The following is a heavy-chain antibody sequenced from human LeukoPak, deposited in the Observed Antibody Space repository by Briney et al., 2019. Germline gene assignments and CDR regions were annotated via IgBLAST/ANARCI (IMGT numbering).Heavy chain of an antibody. CDR1: GFTFSSYA. CDR3: AKDQGGLWFGELSRNWFDP. D-gene: IGHD3-10*01. J-gene: IGHJ5*02. CDR2: ISGSGGST. V-gene: IGHV3-23*01. Sequence: PGGSLRLSCAASGFTFSSYAMSWVRQAPGKGLEWVSAISGSGGSTYYADSVKGRFTISRDNSKNTLHLQMNSLRAEDTAVYYCAKDQGGLWFGELSRNWFDPWGQGTLVTVSS.